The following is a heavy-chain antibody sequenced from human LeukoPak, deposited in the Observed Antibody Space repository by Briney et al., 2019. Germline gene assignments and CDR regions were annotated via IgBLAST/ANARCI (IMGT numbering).Heavy chain of an antibody. CDR2: MNPNNGNT. Sequence: ASVKVSCKASGYTFTSYDINWVRQATGQGLEWMGWMNPNNGNTGYAQKFQGRVTITRNTSISTAYMELSSLRSEDTAVYYCARGVKYYDYVWGSSSGFDYYYYMDVWGKGTTVTVSS. CDR1: GYTFTSYD. J-gene: IGHJ6*03. CDR3: ARGVKYYDYVWGSSSGFDYYYYMDV. V-gene: IGHV1-8*01. D-gene: IGHD3-16*01.